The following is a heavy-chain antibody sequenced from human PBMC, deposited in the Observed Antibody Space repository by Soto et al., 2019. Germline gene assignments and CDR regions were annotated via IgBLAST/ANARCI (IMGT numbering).Heavy chain of an antibody. V-gene: IGHV1-18*01. CDR3: SKNGTTWFAS. CDR1: GYSVHNSG. J-gene: IGHJ5*01. D-gene: IGHD1-1*01. Sequence: QVQLVQSGPELKKPGASVKVSCKTFGYSVHNSGISWVRQAPGQGLEWMGWISVFNGYAHYAQKFQGRVIMTADTFTNTAYMELRGLRSDDTAMYYCSKNGTTWFASWGQGSPVTVSS. CDR2: ISVFNGYA.